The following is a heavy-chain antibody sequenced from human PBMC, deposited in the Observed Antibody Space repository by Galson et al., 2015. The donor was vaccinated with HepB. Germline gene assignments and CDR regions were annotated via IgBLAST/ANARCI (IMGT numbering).Heavy chain of an antibody. J-gene: IGHJ4*02. Sequence: SLRLSCAASGFTFVTYWMSWVRQAPGKGLEWVANIKQDGSEKYYVDSVTGRFTISRGNAQNSLFLQMNSLRAEDTAVYYCATSSSGYFDNWGQGTLVTVSS. D-gene: IGHD6-13*01. CDR1: GFTFVTYW. CDR3: ATSSSGYFDN. V-gene: IGHV3-7*03. CDR2: IKQDGSEK.